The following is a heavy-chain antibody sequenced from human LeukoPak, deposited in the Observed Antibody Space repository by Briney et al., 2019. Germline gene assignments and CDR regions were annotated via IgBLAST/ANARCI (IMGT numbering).Heavy chain of an antibody. J-gene: IGHJ4*02. Sequence: PSETLSLTCAVSGYSISSGYYWGWIRQPPGKGLEWIGSIYHSGSTYYNPSLKSRVPISVDTSKNQFSLKLSSVTAADTAVYYCARTGDSGYGDYWGQGTLVTVSS. D-gene: IGHD5-12*01. CDR3: ARTGDSGYGDY. CDR2: IYHSGST. V-gene: IGHV4-38-2*01. CDR1: GYSISSGYY.